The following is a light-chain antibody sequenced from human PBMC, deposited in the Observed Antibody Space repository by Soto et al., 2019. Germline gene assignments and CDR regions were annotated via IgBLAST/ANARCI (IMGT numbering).Light chain of an antibody. CDR1: QSVSSSF. CDR2: GAS. CDR3: QQYGSSPRT. V-gene: IGKV3-20*01. J-gene: IGKJ5*01. Sequence: EIVLTQSPGTLSLSPGERATLSCRASQSVSSSFLAWYQQKVGQAPRLLIYGASIRATGIPDRFSGSGSGTDFTLTISRLEPEDFAVYYCQQYGSSPRTFGQGTRLEIK.